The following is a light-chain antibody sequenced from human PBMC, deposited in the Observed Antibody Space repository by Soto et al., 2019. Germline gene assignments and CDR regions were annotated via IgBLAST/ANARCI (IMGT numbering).Light chain of an antibody. CDR3: NSYSGGNTLYV. Sequence: QSVLTQPASVAGSPGQSITIPCNGTSNDIGGYNFVSWFQQHPGKAPILLICDVTRRPSGVSDRFSGSKSGNTASLTISGLQAEDEADYYCNSYSGGNTLYVFGSGTKVTVL. V-gene: IGLV2-14*01. CDR2: DVT. J-gene: IGLJ1*01. CDR1: SNDIGGYNF.